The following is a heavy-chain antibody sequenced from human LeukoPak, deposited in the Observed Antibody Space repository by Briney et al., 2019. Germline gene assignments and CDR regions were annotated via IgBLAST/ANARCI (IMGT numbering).Heavy chain of an antibody. J-gene: IGHJ3*02. CDR3: ARFTSGTPGAFHI. Sequence: SETLSLTCTVSGGSISNSYWSWIRQPPRKGLEWIGYIPYNGNTNYNPPLKSRVTISLDTSKNQFSLRLTSVTAADTAVYYCARFTSGTPGAFHIWGQGTMVTVSS. D-gene: IGHD1-26*01. CDR1: GGSISNSY. CDR2: IPYNGNT. V-gene: IGHV4-59*01.